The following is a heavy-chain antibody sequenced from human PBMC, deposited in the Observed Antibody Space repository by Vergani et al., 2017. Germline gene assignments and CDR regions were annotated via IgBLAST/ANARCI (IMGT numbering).Heavy chain of an antibody. Sequence: QLQLQESGPGLVKPSETLSLTCTVSGGSISSSSYYWGWIRQPPGKGLEWIGSIYYSGSTYYNPSLKSRVTISVDTSKNQFSLKLSSVTAADTAVYYCARHTYYYGSGSYPYYYYGMDVWGQGTTVTVSS. CDR3: ARHTYYYGSGSYPYYYYGMDV. D-gene: IGHD3-10*01. J-gene: IGHJ6*02. V-gene: IGHV4-39*01. CDR1: GGSISSSSYY. CDR2: IYYSGST.